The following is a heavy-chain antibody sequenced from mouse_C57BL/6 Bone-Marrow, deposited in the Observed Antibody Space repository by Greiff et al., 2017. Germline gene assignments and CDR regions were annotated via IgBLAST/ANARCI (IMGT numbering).Heavy chain of an antibody. D-gene: IGHD2-1*01. Sequence: EVHLVESGGGLVKPGGSLKLSCAASGFTFSSYTMSWVRQTPEQRLEWVATISGGGGNTYYPDSVKGRFTISRDNAKTTLYLQMSSLRSEDTALYYCARGNYFPWFAYWGQGTLVTVSA. V-gene: IGHV5-9*01. CDR2: ISGGGGNT. J-gene: IGHJ3*01. CDR3: ARGNYFPWFAY. CDR1: GFTFSSYT.